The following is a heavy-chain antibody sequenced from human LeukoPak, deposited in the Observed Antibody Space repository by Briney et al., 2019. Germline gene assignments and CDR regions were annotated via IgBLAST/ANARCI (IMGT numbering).Heavy chain of an antibody. CDR3: ARGLSAVVRGVIIEPFYFDY. CDR2: FDPEDGET. V-gene: IGHV1-24*01. D-gene: IGHD3-10*01. J-gene: IGHJ4*02. CDR1: GYTLTELS. Sequence: GASVKVSCKVSGYTLTELSMHWVRQAPGKGLEWMGGFDPEDGETIYAQKFQGRVTMTEDTSTDTAYMELSSLRSEDTAVYYCARGLSAVVRGVIIEPFYFDYWGQGTLVTVSS.